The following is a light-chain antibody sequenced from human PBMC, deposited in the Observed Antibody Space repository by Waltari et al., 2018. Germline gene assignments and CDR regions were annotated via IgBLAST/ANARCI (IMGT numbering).Light chain of an antibody. J-gene: IGKJ1*01. CDR2: WAS. V-gene: IGKV4-1*01. CDR3: HQYYLTPWT. Sequence: DIVVTQSPDSLTLSVGERATIKCKSILIFLYSSNTKYSLSWYQQKSGQSPSLLINWASTREAGVPDRVSGSGSGTDFTLTINGLQPEDAAVYFCHQYYLTPWTFGQGTKLEIK. CDR1: LIFLYSSNTKYS.